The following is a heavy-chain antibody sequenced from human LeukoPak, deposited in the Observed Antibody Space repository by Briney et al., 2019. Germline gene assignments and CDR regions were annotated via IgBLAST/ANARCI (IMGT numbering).Heavy chain of an antibody. CDR1: GYTFTGYY. Sequence: GASVKVSCKASGYTFTGYYMHWVRQAPGQRLEWMGWINPNSGGTNYAQKFQGRVTMTRDTSISTAYMELSRLRSDDTAVYYCEREPTLTSCYDYRGQGTLVTVSS. V-gene: IGHV1-2*02. D-gene: IGHD2-15*01. J-gene: IGHJ4*02. CDR3: EREPTLTSCYDY. CDR2: INPNSGGT.